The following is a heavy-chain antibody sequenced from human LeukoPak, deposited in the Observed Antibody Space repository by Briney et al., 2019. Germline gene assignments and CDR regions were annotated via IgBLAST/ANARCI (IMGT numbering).Heavy chain of an antibody. D-gene: IGHD3-10*01. J-gene: IGHJ3*02. CDR1: GITFSSYG. Sequence: GGSLRLSCAASGITFSSYGMHWVRQAPGKGLEWVAFIRYDGSNKYYADSVKGRFTISRDNAKNSLYLQMNSLRAEDTAVYYCARPKGNAFDIWGQGTMVTVSS. CDR3: ARPKGNAFDI. CDR2: IRYDGSNK. V-gene: IGHV3-30*02.